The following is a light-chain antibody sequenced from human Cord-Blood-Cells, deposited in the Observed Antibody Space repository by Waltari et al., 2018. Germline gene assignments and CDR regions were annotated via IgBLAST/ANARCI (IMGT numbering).Light chain of an antibody. CDR2: DAS. J-gene: IGKJ4*01. CDR1: QSVSSY. Sequence: EIVFTQSPATLSLSPGERATLSCRASQSVSSYLAWDQQKPGQAPRLLIYDASNRATGIPARFIGRVYATGFTLTISSLEPEDFAVYYCQQRSNWPTFGGGTKVEIK. CDR3: QQRSNWPT. V-gene: IGKV3-11*01.